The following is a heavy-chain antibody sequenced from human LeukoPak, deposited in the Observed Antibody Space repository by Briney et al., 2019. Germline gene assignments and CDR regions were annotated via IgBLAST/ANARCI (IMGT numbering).Heavy chain of an antibody. CDR2: IYSGGST. J-gene: IGHJ4*02. D-gene: IGHD3-22*01. CDR3: ATGETYYYDSSGYYMDY. V-gene: IGHV3-66*01. CDR1: GFTVSSNC. Sequence: QPGGSLRLFCAASGFTVSSNCMSWVRQAPGKGLERVSVIYSGGSTYYADSVKGRFTISRDNSKNTLYLQMNSLRAEDTAVYYCATGETYYYDSSGYYMDYWGQGTLVTVSS.